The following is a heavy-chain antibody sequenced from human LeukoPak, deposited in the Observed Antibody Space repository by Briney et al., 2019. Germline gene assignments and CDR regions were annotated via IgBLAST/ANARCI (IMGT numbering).Heavy chain of an antibody. J-gene: IGHJ5*02. D-gene: IGHD3-3*01. CDR2: INHSGST. Sequence: PSETLSLTCAVYGGSFSGYYWSWIRQPPGKGLEWIGEINHSGSTNYNPSLKSRVTISVDTSKNQFSLKVSSVTAAETAVYDCARELTYYDFWSGYYGTNLFDPWGQGTLVTVSS. CDR1: GGSFSGYY. CDR3: ARELTYYDFWSGYYGTNLFDP. V-gene: IGHV4-34*01.